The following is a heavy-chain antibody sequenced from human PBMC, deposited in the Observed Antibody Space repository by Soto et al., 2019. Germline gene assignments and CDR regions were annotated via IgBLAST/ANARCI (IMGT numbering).Heavy chain of an antibody. J-gene: IGHJ6*02. D-gene: IGHD5-18*01. CDR2: IWYDGSNK. CDR1: GFTFSSYG. Sequence: GSLRLSCAASGFTFSSYGMHWVRQAPGKGLEWVAVIWYDGSNKDYADSVKGRFTISRDNSKNTLYLQMNRLRAEDTAVYYCARDLGYSYGYGYYYYGMDVWGQGTTVTVSS. V-gene: IGHV3-33*01. CDR3: ARDLGYSYGYGYYYYGMDV.